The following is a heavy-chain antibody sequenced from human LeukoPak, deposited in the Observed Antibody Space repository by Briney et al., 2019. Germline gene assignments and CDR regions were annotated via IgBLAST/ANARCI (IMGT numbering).Heavy chain of an antibody. J-gene: IGHJ4*02. CDR3: ARAGDKGSVDY. CDR2: IKEDGSEE. Sequence: PGRSLRLSCAASGFTFSSYWMSWVRQAPGKGLEWVANIKEDGSEEYYVDSVKGRFTISRDNAKNSLYLQMNSLRAEDTAVYYCARAGDKGSVDYWGQGTLVTVSS. CDR1: GFTFSSYW. V-gene: IGHV3-7*03. D-gene: IGHD7-27*01.